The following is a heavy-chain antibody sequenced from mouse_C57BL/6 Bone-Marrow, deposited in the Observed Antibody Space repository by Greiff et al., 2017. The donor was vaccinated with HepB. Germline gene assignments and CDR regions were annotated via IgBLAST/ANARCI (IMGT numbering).Heavy chain of an antibody. V-gene: IGHV5-12*01. Sequence: EVMLVESGGGLVQPGGSLKLSCAASGFTFSDYYMYWVRQTPEKRLEWVAYISNGGGSTYYPDTVKGRFTISRDNAKNTLYLQMSRLKSEDTDMYYCARYYGSSFLYYYAMDYWGQGTSVTVSS. CDR1: GFTFSDYY. CDR3: ARYYGSSFLYYYAMDY. D-gene: IGHD1-1*01. CDR2: ISNGGGST. J-gene: IGHJ4*01.